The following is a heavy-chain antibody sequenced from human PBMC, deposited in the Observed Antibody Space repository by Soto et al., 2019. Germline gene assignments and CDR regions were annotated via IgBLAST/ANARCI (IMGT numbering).Heavy chain of an antibody. CDR3: TIEAMDTDMVFNS. J-gene: IGHJ5*01. CDR1: GFTVSNAW. V-gene: IGHV3-15*01. CDR2: IKSQTDGGTT. D-gene: IGHD5-18*01. Sequence: EGSLRLSWAASGFTVSNAWMSWVRHAPGKGLEWVGRIKSQTDGGTTDYAAPVKGRFTISRDDSKNTLYLRMHSRKTEDTAGYYRTIEAMDTDMVFNSWGPGTLVNVSS.